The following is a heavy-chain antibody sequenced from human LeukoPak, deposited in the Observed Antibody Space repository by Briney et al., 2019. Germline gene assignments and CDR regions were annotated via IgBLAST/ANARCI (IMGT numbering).Heavy chain of an antibody. Sequence: PGGSLRLSCRAFGFTFGRHWMSWVRQAPGKGPEWVANIREDGSEKFYANSVKGRFTISRDNAKNSLYLQMNSLTVDDTAVYYCARDLWLGQRGLFYFEYWGQGALVTVAS. CDR2: IREDGSEK. J-gene: IGHJ4*02. D-gene: IGHD3-22*01. CDR1: GFTFGRHW. CDR3: ARDLWLGQRGLFYFEY. V-gene: IGHV3-7*01.